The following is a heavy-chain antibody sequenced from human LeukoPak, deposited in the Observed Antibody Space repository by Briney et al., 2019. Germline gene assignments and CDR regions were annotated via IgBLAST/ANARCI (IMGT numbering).Heavy chain of an antibody. V-gene: IGHV4-4*09. CDR3: ASLPTLYASGSYAWFDP. Sequence: SETLSLTCTVSGGSISSYYWSWIRQPPGKGLEWIGYIYTSGSTKYNPSLKSRVTISVDASKNQFSLKLSSVTAADTAVYYCASLPTLYASGSYAWFDPWGQGTLVTVSS. J-gene: IGHJ5*02. D-gene: IGHD3-10*01. CDR1: GGSISSYY. CDR2: IYTSGST.